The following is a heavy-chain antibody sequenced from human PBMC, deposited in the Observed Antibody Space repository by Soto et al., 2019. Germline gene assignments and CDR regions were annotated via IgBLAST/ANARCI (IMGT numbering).Heavy chain of an antibody. V-gene: IGHV3-33*03. CDR2: IWYDGSNK. Sequence: QVQLVESGGGVVQPGMSLRLSCAASGFIFNEYGMHWVRQAPGKGLEWVAVIWYDGSNKYYADSVKGRVTISRDNSKNTMSIQMNNLRAEDTAVYYCARWGCSGTNCNLNQRSYDLWGQGTLVTVSS. J-gene: IGHJ4*02. CDR1: GFIFNEYG. CDR3: ARWGCSGTNCNLNQRSYDL. D-gene: IGHD2-15*01.